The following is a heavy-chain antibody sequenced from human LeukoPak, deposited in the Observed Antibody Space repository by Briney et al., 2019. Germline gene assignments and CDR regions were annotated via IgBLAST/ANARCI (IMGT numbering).Heavy chain of an antibody. V-gene: IGHV6-1*01. D-gene: IGHD3-10*01. CDR1: GDSVSINSVA. Sequence: SQTLSLTFAISGDSVSINSVAWNWIRQSPSRGLEWLGRTYYRSKWYNDYAVSVKSRITINPDTSKNQFSLQLNSVTPEDTAVYHCARELLWFGETFDYWGQGTLVTVSS. CDR2: TYYRSKWYN. J-gene: IGHJ4*02. CDR3: ARELLWFGETFDY.